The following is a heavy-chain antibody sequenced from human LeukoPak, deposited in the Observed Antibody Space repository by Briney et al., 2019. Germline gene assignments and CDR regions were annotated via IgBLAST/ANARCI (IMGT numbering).Heavy chain of an antibody. CDR3: AKDQYQLLPYNWFDP. D-gene: IGHD2-2*01. V-gene: IGHV3-23*01. Sequence: PGGSLRLSCAASGFTFSSYAMGWVRQAPGKGLEWVSAISGSGGSTYYADSVKGRFTISRDNSKNTLYLQMNSLRAEDTAVYYCAKDQYQLLPYNWFDPWGQGTLVTVSS. CDR1: GFTFSSYA. J-gene: IGHJ5*02. CDR2: ISGSGGST.